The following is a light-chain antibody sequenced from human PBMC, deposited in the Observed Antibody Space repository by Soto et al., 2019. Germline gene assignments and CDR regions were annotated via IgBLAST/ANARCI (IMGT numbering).Light chain of an antibody. Sequence: EIVMTQSPATLAVSPGERVTLSCRASQSVGRNLAWYQQKPGQAPRLLIYDASPRATTIPARFSGSGSETEFTLTIRSLQSADLAVYYCQQYNNWPYTFGQGTKLEIK. CDR2: DAS. J-gene: IGKJ2*01. V-gene: IGKV3-15*01. CDR3: QQYNNWPYT. CDR1: QSVGRN.